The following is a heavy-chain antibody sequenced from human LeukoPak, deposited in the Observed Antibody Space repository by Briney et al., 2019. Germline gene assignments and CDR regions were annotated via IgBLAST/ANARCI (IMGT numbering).Heavy chain of an antibody. CDR3: ARVSFHSGGPGP. CDR2: IYYSGST. V-gene: IGHV4-31*03. J-gene: IGHJ5*02. Sequence: TLSLTCTVSGGSISSGGYYWSWIRQHPGRGLEWIGYIYYSGSTYYTPSLKSRVIISADTSTNQFSLNLSSVTAADTAVYYCARVSFHSGGPGPWGQGTLVTVSS. CDR1: GGSISSGGYY. D-gene: IGHD2-15*01.